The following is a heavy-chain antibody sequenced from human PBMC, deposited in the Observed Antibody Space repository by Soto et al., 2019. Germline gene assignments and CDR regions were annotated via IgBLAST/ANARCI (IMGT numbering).Heavy chain of an antibody. CDR2: ISYDGSNE. CDR3: AKDRRIPIIDY. J-gene: IGHJ4*02. Sequence: PGGSLRLSCAASGFTFTSYGMHWVRQAPGKGLEWVAVISYDGSNEYYADSVKGRFTISRDNSKNTLYLQMNSLRAEDTAVYYCAKDRRIPIIDYWGQGTLVTVSS. D-gene: IGHD1-20*01. CDR1: GFTFTSYG. V-gene: IGHV3-30*18.